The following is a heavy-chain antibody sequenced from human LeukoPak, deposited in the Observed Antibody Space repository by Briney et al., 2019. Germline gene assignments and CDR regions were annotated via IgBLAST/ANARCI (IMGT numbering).Heavy chain of an antibody. Sequence: GGSLRLSCSASGFTFGDFDMNWVRQAPGKGLEWISYISTTGSTIFYADSVKGRFTISRDNAKISLFLQMNSLRDEDTAVYYCAREPKLRYDDYPSYFDSWGQGTLVTVSS. CDR2: ISTTGSTI. J-gene: IGHJ4*02. D-gene: IGHD4-17*01. CDR3: AREPKLRYDDYPSYFDS. CDR1: GFTFGDFD. V-gene: IGHV3-48*02.